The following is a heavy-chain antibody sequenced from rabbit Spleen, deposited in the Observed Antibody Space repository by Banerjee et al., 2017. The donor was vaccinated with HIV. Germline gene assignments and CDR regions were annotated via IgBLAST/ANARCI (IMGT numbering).Heavy chain of an antibody. V-gene: IGHV1S45*01. D-gene: IGHD7-1*01. CDR1: GFSFSSYW. CDR3: ARESFSNWDL. Sequence: LQESGGGLVQPEGSLTLTCTASGFSFSSYWMCWVRQAPGKGLEWIACIEGGSSTFSYFANWAKGRFTISKTSSTTVTLQMTTLTAADTATYFCARESFSNWDLWGPGTLVTVS. J-gene: IGHJ4*01. CDR2: IEGGSSTFS.